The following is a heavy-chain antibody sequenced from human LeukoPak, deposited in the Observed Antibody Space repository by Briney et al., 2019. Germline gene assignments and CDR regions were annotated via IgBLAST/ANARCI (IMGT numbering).Heavy chain of an antibody. CDR3: ARDRDSSGWYEGFDY. V-gene: IGHV3-30-3*01. CDR2: ISYDGSNK. CDR1: GFTFSSSA. Sequence: GGSPRLSCAASGFTFSSSAMHWVRQAPDKGLEWVAVISYDGSNKYYADSVKGRFTISRDNSKNTLYLQMNSLRADDTAVYYCARDRDSSGWYEGFDYWGQGTLVTVSS. J-gene: IGHJ4*02. D-gene: IGHD6-19*01.